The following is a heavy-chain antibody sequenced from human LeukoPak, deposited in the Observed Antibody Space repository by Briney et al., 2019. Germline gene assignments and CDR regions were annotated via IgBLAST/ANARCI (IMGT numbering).Heavy chain of an antibody. CDR1: GGSFVVSS. V-gene: IGHV4-34*01. Sequence: SETLSLTCAIYGGSFVVSSGSWFPRPPGKGRGGMGEINHSGSTNYNPSLKSRVTISVDTSKNQFSLKLSSVTAADTAVYYCARHSVYDYVWGSYRFFDYWGQGTLVTVSS. D-gene: IGHD3-16*02. CDR3: ARHSVYDYVWGSYRFFDY. J-gene: IGHJ4*02. CDR2: INHSGST.